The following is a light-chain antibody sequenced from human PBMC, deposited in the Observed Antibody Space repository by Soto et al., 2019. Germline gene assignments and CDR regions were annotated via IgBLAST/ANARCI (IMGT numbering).Light chain of an antibody. CDR3: RSYTAGSNYV. CDR1: SSDVGGYNY. J-gene: IGLJ1*01. V-gene: IGLV2-14*01. CDR2: DVS. Sequence: QSALTQPASVSGSPGQSITISCTGTSSDVGGYNYVSWYQQHPGKAPKLMIYDVSNRPSGVSNRFSGSKSGNTASLTISGLQAEDEADYYCRSYTAGSNYVFGTGTKLTVL.